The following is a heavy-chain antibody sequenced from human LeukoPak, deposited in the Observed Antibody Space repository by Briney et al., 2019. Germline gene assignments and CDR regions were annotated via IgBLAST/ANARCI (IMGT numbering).Heavy chain of an antibody. V-gene: IGHV4-31*09. Sequence: SETLSLTCTVSGGSISSGGYYWSWIRQHPGKGLEWIGYIYYSGSTYYNPSLRSRVTMSVDKSKNQFSLKVNSMTAADTAVYYCLFGGNSGDWVYWGQGTLVTVSS. CDR3: LFGGNSGDWVY. CDR2: IYYSGST. CDR1: GGSISSGGYY. J-gene: IGHJ4*02. D-gene: IGHD4-23*01.